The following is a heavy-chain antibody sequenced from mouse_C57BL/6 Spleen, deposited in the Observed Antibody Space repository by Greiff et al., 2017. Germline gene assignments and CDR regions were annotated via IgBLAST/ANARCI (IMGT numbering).Heavy chain of an antibody. CDR2: INPSNGGT. CDR1: GYTFTSYW. J-gene: IGHJ1*03. D-gene: IGHD2-1*01. V-gene: IGHV1-53*01. Sequence: QVQLQQPGTELVKPGASVKLSCKASGYTFTSYWMHWVKQRPGQGLEWIGNINPSNGGTNYNEKFKSKATLTVDKSSSTAYMQLSSLTSEDSEVYYCARYPYGNYPYWYFDVWGTGTTVTVSS. CDR3: ARYPYGNYPYWYFDV.